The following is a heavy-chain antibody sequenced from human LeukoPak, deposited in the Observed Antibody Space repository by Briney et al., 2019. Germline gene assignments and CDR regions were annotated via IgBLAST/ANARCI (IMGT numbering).Heavy chain of an antibody. J-gene: IGHJ4*02. CDR2: ISVHNGNT. CDR1: GYTFTSFT. CDR3: ARDRVVLGVPFDS. Sequence: GASVKVSCKTSGYTFTSFTINWVRQAPGQGLEWMGWISVHNGNTKYAQNLQGRVTMTTDTSTSTAYMELKSLRADDTAVYYCARDRVVLGVPFDSWGQGTLVTVSS. V-gene: IGHV1-18*01. D-gene: IGHD3-10*01.